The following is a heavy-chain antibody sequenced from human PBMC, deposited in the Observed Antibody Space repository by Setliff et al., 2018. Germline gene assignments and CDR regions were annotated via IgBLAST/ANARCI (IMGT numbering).Heavy chain of an antibody. V-gene: IGHV4-38-2*01. J-gene: IGHJ6*02. CDR3: ARSAGYSSSWYNYYYGMGV. CDR1: GYSISSGYY. D-gene: IGHD6-13*01. CDR2: IYHSGST. Sequence: KPSETLSLTCAVSGYSISSGYYWGWIRQPPGKGLEWIGSIYHSGSTYYNPSLKSRVTISVDTSKNQFSLKLSSVTAADTAVYYCARSAGYSSSWYNYYYGMGVWGQGTTVTVSS.